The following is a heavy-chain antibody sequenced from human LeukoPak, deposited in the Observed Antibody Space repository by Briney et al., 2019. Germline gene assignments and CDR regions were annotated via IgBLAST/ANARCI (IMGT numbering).Heavy chain of an antibody. CDR3: AKGDVLLWFGELLYPLDY. Sequence: GASLRLSCAASGFTFSSYAMSWVRQAPGKWLEWVSAISGSGGSTYYADSVKGRFTISRDNSKNTLYLQMNSLRAEDTAVYYCAKGDVLLWFGELLYPLDYWGQGTLVTVSS. CDR2: ISGSGGST. V-gene: IGHV3-23*01. J-gene: IGHJ4*02. D-gene: IGHD3-10*01. CDR1: GFTFSSYA.